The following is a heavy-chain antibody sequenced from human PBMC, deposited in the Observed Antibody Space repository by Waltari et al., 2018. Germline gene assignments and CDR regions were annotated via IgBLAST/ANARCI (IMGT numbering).Heavy chain of an antibody. J-gene: IGHJ5*02. CDR2: IYTSGST. Sequence: QVQLQESGPGLVKPSETLSLTCAVSGYSISSGYYWGWIRQPPVKGLEWIGSIYTSGSTYCNPSFKSRVPISVDTSRNQFPRNLSSVTAAATSVYYCARGGDSITRFHPWGQGTLVTVSS. CDR3: ARGGDSITRFHP. CDR1: GYSISSGYY. D-gene: IGHD4-17*01. V-gene: IGHV4-38-2*01.